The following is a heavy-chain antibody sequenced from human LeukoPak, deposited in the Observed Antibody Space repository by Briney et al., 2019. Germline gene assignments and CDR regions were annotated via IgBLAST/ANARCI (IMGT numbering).Heavy chain of an antibody. CDR3: ARRAKPITMIQGDAFDI. CDR2: ISGSGGST. CDR1: GFTFSSYA. Sequence: GGSLRLSCAASGFTFSSYAMSWVRQAPGKGLEGVSAISGSGGSTYYADSVKGRFTISRDNSKNTLYLQMNSLRAEDTAVYYCARRAKPITMIQGDAFDIWGQGTMVTVSS. J-gene: IGHJ3*02. D-gene: IGHD3-22*01. V-gene: IGHV3-23*01.